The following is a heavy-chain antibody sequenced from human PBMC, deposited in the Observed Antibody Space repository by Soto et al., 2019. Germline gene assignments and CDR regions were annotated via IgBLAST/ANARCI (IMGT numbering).Heavy chain of an antibody. V-gene: IGHV1-18*01. Sequence: QGQLAQSGAEVKKPGASVKVSCKASGYTFTNFGISWVRQAPGQGLEWMGWISAYNGNTNYAQKFQGRVTMTTDTSTSTAYMEVRSLRFDDTAVYSCEIGGTPSDYWVQGTLVTVSS. CDR2: ISAYNGNT. D-gene: IGHD3-16*01. CDR1: GYTFTNFG. J-gene: IGHJ4*02. CDR3: EIGGTPSDY.